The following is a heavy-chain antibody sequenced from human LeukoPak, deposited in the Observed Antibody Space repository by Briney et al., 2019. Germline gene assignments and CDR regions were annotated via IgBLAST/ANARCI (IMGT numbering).Heavy chain of an antibody. Sequence: GGSLRLSCVASGNYLMHWVRQAPGKGLVWVSHINSDGSWTSYADSVKGRFTISKDNAKNTVYLQMNSLRAEDTAVYYCVSFYETYWGRGTLVTVSS. CDR2: INSDGSWT. J-gene: IGHJ4*02. CDR1: GNYL. V-gene: IGHV3-74*01. D-gene: IGHD2/OR15-2a*01. CDR3: VSFYETY.